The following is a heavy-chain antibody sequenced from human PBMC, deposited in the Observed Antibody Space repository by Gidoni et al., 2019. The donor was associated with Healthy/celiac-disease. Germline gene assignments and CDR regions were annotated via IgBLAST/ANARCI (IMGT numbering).Heavy chain of an antibody. Sequence: QVQLVQSGAEVKKPGASVKVSCKASGYTFTGYYMHWVRQAPGQGLEWMGWINPNSGGTNYAQKFQGRVTMTRDTSISTAYMELSRLRSDDTAVYYCARGLGYCSGGSCYARWFDPWGQGTLVTVSS. J-gene: IGHJ5*02. D-gene: IGHD2-15*01. V-gene: IGHV1-2*02. CDR3: ARGLGYCSGGSCYARWFDP. CDR2: INPNSGGT. CDR1: GYTFTGYY.